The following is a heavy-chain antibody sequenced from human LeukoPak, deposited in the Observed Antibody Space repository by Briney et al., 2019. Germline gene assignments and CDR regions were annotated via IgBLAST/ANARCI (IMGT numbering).Heavy chain of an antibody. V-gene: IGHV4-59*01. D-gene: IGHD6-13*01. Sequence: SETLSLTCTVSGGSISSYYWSWIRQPPGKGLEWIGYIYYSGSTNYNPSLKSRVTISVDTSKNQFSLKLSSVTAVDTAVYYCARGDSSSWYRFDYWGQGTLVTVSS. CDR1: GGSISSYY. CDR2: IYYSGST. CDR3: ARGDSSSWYRFDY. J-gene: IGHJ4*02.